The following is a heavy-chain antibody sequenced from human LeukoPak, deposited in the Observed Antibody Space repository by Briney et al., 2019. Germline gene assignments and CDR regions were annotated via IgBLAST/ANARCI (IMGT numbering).Heavy chain of an antibody. D-gene: IGHD2-2*01. V-gene: IGHV4-39*01. CDR1: GGSISSSSYY. J-gene: IGHJ3*02. CDR3: ASPDWSNSTSCYCNAFDI. CDR2: IYYSGST. Sequence: SETLSLTRTVSGGSISSSSYYWGWIRQPLGKGLEWIGSIYYSGSTYYNPSLKSRVTISVDTSKNQFSLKLSSVTAADTAVYYCASPDWSNSTSCYCNAFDIWGQGTMVTVSS.